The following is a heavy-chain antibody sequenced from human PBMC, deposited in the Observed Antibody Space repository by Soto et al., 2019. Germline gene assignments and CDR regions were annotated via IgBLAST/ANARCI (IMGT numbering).Heavy chain of an antibody. D-gene: IGHD3-9*01. CDR2: IYYTGTT. J-gene: IGHJ5*02. Sequence: QVQLQESGPGLVKPSETLSLTCTVSGDPLSSGSYYWSWIRQSPGKRLEWIAYIYYTGTTKYNPSLKSRVTISVDTSKNQFSLRLTSVTAADTAVYYCARAPSPYFDLLSAFHPWGQGTLVTVSS. CDR3: ARAPSPYFDLLSAFHP. CDR1: GDPLSSGSYY. V-gene: IGHV4-61*01.